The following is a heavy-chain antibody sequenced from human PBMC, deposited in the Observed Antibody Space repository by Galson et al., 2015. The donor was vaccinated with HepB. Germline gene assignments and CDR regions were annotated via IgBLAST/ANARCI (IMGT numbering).Heavy chain of an antibody. D-gene: IGHD6-19*01. CDR1: GFTFSSYA. V-gene: IGHV3-30-3*01. Sequence: SLRLSCAASGFTFSSYAMHWVRQAPGKGLEWVAVISYDGSNKYYADSVKGRFTISRDNSKNTLYLQMNSLRAEDTAVYYCARDYGAVAGGQEYWGQGTLVTVSS. CDR3: ARDYGAVAGGQEY. J-gene: IGHJ4*02. CDR2: ISYDGSNK.